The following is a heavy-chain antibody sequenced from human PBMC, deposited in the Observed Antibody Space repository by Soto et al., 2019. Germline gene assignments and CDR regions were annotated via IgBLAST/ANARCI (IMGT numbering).Heavy chain of an antibody. Sequence: LSLTCTVSGGSISDGYYWTWIRQHPGKGLEWIGSISASGSTSYNPSLKSRLTVSVDKSKNQFSLNLRSVTAADTAVYYCARRDRSGFSYWLDTWDQGTLVTVSS. CDR3: ARRDRSGFSYWLDT. J-gene: IGHJ5*02. V-gene: IGHV4-31*03. CDR1: GGSISDGYY. D-gene: IGHD3-22*01. CDR2: ISASGST.